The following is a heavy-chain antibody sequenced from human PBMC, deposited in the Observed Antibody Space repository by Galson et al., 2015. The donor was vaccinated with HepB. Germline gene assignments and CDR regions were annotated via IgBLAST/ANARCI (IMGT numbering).Heavy chain of an antibody. J-gene: IGHJ4*02. CDR3: ARFMLAAGRALEN. D-gene: IGHD3-16*01. CDR2: IKTDGSEK. V-gene: IGHV3-7*03. Sequence: SLRLSCANSGFTFSSFWMTWVRQAPGKGLEWVANIKTDGSEKYYADSVKGRFTISRDNAEKSVYLQMNSLRVEDTAVYFCARFMLAAGRALENWGQGTLVTVSS. CDR1: GFTFSSFW.